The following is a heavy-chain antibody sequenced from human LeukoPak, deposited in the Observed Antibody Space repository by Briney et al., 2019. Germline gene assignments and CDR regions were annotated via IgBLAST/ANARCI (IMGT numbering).Heavy chain of an antibody. D-gene: IGHD3-9*01. CDR2: IYSGGDT. Sequence: GGSLRLSCAASGFAVNDNYMGWVRQAPGKGLEGGSLIYSGGDTYYADSVKGRFTISRDNSKNMFYLQMNSLRPDDTATYYCARALLLTGSEYYFDSWGQGTLVTVSS. CDR1: GFAVNDNY. J-gene: IGHJ4*02. V-gene: IGHV3-53*01. CDR3: ARALLLTGSEYYFDS.